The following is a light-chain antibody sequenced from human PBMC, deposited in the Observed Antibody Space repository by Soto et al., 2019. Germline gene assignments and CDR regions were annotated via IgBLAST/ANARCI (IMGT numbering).Light chain of an antibody. V-gene: IGKV3-20*01. J-gene: IGKJ4*01. Sequence: EVVLTQSPGTLSMSPGDRATLPCRASQSVTGSDVAWYQQKPGQAPRLLIYDVSSRATGTPERFSGSGSGTDFTLNIGRLQPEDFAVYYCQQYGTSPLTFGGGTKVDIK. CDR3: QQYGTSPLT. CDR1: QSVTGSD. CDR2: DVS.